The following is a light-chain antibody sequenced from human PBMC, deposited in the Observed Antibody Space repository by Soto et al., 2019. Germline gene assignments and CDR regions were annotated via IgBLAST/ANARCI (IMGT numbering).Light chain of an antibody. CDR2: DAS. CDR3: QQYHNYRT. CDR1: QSIVRW. J-gene: IGKJ1*01. Sequence: DIQMTQSPSTLSASIGDRVTISCRASQSIVRWLAWYQQKPGKAPNLLIYDASNLESGVPSRFSGSGSGTEFTLTISSLQPDDFATYYCQQYHNYRTFGQGTKV. V-gene: IGKV1-5*01.